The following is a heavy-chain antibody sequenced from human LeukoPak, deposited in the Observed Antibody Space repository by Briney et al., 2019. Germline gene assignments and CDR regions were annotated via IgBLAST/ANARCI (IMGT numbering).Heavy chain of an antibody. J-gene: IGHJ4*02. CDR1: GGSISSYY. D-gene: IGHD2-15*01. Sequence: SETLSLTCTVSGGSISSYYWSWIRQPPGKGLEWIGYIYYSGSTNYNPSLKSRVTISVYTSKNQFSLKLSSVTAADTAVYYCATRIDCSGGSCRDSWGQGTLVTVSS. CDR3: ATRIDCSGGSCRDS. CDR2: IYYSGST. V-gene: IGHV4-59*08.